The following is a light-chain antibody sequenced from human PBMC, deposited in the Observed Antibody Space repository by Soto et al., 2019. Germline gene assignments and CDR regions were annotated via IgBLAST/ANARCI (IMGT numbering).Light chain of an antibody. J-gene: IGKJ2*01. CDR1: QSVGSS. CDR2: DAS. V-gene: IGKV3-11*01. CDR3: QQRSNWPPYT. Sequence: EVVLTQSPVTLSLSPGERATLSCRASQSVGSSLAWYQHKPGQAPRLLIYDASNRTAGIPARFSGSGSGTDFTLTISTLEPEDFVLYYCQQRSNWPPYTFGQGTRLEIK.